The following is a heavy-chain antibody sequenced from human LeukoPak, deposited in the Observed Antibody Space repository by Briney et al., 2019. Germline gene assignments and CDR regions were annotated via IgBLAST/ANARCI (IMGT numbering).Heavy chain of an antibody. Sequence: SETLSLTCTVSGGSISSYYWSWIRQPPGKGLEWIGYIYHSGSTYYNPSLKSRVTISVDRSKNQFSLKLSSVTAADTAVYYCARSIFGGPEGWFDPWGQGTLVTVSS. J-gene: IGHJ5*02. CDR1: GGSISSYY. V-gene: IGHV4-59*12. D-gene: IGHD3-3*01. CDR3: ARSIFGGPEGWFDP. CDR2: IYHSGST.